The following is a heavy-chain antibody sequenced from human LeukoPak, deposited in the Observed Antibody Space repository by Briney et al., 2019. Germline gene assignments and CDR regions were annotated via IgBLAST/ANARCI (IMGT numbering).Heavy chain of an antibody. J-gene: IGHJ6*03. CDR2: IYTTGST. D-gene: IGHD6-19*01. CDR1: GGSISSGSYY. CDR3: ARHGPGVKAVAGTWRYMDV. Sequence: SQTLSLTCTVSGGSISSGSYYWSWIRQPAGKGLEWIGRIYTTGSTNYNPSLKSRVTISIDTSKNQFSLKLSSVTAADTAVYYCARHGPGVKAVAGTWRYMDVWGKGTTVTVSS. V-gene: IGHV4-61*02.